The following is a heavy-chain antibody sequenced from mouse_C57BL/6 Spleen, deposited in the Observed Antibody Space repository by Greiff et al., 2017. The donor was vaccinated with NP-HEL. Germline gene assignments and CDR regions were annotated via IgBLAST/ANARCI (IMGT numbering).Heavy chain of an antibody. D-gene: IGHD2-5*01. CDR1: GYAFTNYL. CDR2: INPGSGGT. J-gene: IGHJ2*01. Sequence: VKLQESGAELVRPGTSVKVSCKASGYAFTNYLIEWVKQRPGQGLEWIGVINPGSGGTNYNEKFKGKATLTADKSSSTAYMQLSSLTSEDSAVYFCARKGSNPFDYWGQGTTLTVSS. CDR3: ARKGSNPFDY. V-gene: IGHV1-54*01.